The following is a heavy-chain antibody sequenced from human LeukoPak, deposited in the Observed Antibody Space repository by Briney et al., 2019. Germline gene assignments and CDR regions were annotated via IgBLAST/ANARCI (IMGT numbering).Heavy chain of an antibody. D-gene: IGHD2-15*01. CDR3: AREGSPFYYYYMDV. Sequence: PSETLSLTCTVSGGSIDSYYWSWVRQPPGKGLECIGYIYFSGSTNYNPSLKSRVTMSLDTSKNQFSLKLSSVTAADTAVYYCAREGSPFYYYYMDVWGKGTTVTVSS. CDR2: IYFSGST. CDR1: GGSIDSYY. J-gene: IGHJ6*03. V-gene: IGHV4-59*01.